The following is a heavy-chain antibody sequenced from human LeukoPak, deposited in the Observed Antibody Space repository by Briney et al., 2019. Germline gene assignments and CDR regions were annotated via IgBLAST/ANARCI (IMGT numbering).Heavy chain of an antibody. CDR3: ARGEYCSSARCYSSGYFDY. V-gene: IGHV4-34*01. J-gene: IGHJ4*02. Sequence: PETLSLTCAVYGGSFSGYYWSWIRQPPGKELEWIGEINHSGRTNYNPCLKSRVTISVDTSKNQFSLKMSAVTAAATAVYYCARGEYCSSARCYSSGYFDYWGQGTLVTVSS. D-gene: IGHD2-2*01. CDR1: GGSFSGYY. CDR2: INHSGRT.